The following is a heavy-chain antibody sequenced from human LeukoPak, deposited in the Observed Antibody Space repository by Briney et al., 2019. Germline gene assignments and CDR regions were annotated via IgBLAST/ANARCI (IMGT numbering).Heavy chain of an antibody. CDR1: GGSFSGYY. CDR3: ARAGYCSGGSCYFY. J-gene: IGHJ4*02. CDR2: INHSGST. Sequence: SETLSLTCAVYGGSFSGYYWSWIRQPPGKGLEWIGEINHSGSTNYNPSLKSRVTISVDTSKNQFSLKLSPVTAADTAVYYCARAGYCSGGSCYFYWGQGTLVTVSS. V-gene: IGHV4-34*01. D-gene: IGHD2-15*01.